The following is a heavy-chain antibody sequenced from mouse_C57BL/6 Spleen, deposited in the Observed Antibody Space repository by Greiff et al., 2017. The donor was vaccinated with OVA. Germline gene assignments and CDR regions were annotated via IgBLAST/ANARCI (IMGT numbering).Heavy chain of an antibody. D-gene: IGHD2-3*01. CDR1: GYTFTSYW. V-gene: IGHV1-64*01. J-gene: IGHJ2*01. CDR3: AREGGYYDY. CDR2: IHPNSGST. Sequence: QVQLQQPGADLVKPGASVKLSCKASGYTFTSYWMHWVKQRPGQGLEWIGMIHPNSGSTNYNEKFKSKATLTVDKPSSTAYMQLSSLTSEDSAVYCCAREGGYYDYWGQGTTLTVSS.